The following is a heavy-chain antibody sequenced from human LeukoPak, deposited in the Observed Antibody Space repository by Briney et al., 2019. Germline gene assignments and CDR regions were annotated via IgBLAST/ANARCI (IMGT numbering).Heavy chain of an antibody. D-gene: IGHD4-17*01. CDR1: GFIFRSYA. J-gene: IGHJ4*02. V-gene: IGHV3-23*01. CDR3: VTPPPSHGDLARFEY. Sequence: PGGSLRLSCAATGFIFRSYAMTWVRQAPGKGLEWVSVVSGSGASTYYADSVKGRFTISRDNSKNTLFLQMSSLRAEDTAVYYCVTPPPSHGDLARFEYWGQGTLVTVSS. CDR2: VSGSGAST.